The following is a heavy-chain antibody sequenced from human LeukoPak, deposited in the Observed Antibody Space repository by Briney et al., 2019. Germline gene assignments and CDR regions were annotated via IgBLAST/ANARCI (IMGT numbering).Heavy chain of an antibody. CDR3: ARDLGNWGWNDF. J-gene: IGHJ4*02. CDR1: GFTFSSYV. Sequence: QPGRSLRLSCAASGFTFSSYVMHWVRQAPGKGLEWVAVIWYDGFNKYYADSVKGRFTISRDNSKNTLYLQMNSLRAEDTAVYYCARDLGNWGWNDFWGQGTLVTVS. D-gene: IGHD7-27*01. CDR2: IWYDGFNK. V-gene: IGHV3-33*01.